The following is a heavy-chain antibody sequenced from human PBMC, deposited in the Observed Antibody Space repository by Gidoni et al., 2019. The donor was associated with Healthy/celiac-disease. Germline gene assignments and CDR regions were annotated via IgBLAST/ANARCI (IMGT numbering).Heavy chain of an antibody. CDR1: GYTFTGYY. J-gene: IGHJ4*02. V-gene: IGHV1-2*04. CDR3: AREVKYCGGDCYGGFDY. Sequence: QVQLVQSGAEVKKPGASVKVSCKASGYTFTGYYMHWVRQAPGQGLEWMGWINPNSGGTNYAQKFQGWVTMTRDTSISTAYMELTRLRSDDTAVYYCAREVKYCGGDCYGGFDYWGQGTLVTVSS. CDR2: INPNSGGT. D-gene: IGHD2-21*02.